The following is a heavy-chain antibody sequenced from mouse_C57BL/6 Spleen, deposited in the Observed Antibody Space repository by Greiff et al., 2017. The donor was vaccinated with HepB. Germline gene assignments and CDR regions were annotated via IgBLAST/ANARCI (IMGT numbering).Heavy chain of an antibody. D-gene: IGHD2-4*01. CDR3: ARSYDYDVRYFDV. V-gene: IGHV5-4*03. Sequence: EVKLQESGGGLVKPGGSLKLSCAASGFTFSSYAMSWVRQTPEKRLEWVATISDGGSYTYYPDNVKGRFTISRDKAKNNLYLQMSHLKSEDTAMYYCARSYDYDVRYFDVWGTGTTVTVSS. J-gene: IGHJ1*03. CDR2: ISDGGSYT. CDR1: GFTFSSYA.